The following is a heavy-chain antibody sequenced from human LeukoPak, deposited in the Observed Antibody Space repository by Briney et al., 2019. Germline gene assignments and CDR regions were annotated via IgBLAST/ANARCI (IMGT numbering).Heavy chain of an antibody. D-gene: IGHD3-9*01. CDR1: GTSFSSYY. J-gene: IGHJ6*03. V-gene: IGHV4-34*01. CDR3: ARHNAFDRGYYYYMDV. Sequence: SETLSLTCAVSGTSFSSYYWSWIRQPPGKGLEWIGEVNHSGYTNDNPSLKSRVTISVDTSKNQFSLRLRSVTAADTAVYYCARHNAFDRGYYYYMDVWSKGTTVTVSS. CDR2: VNHSGYT.